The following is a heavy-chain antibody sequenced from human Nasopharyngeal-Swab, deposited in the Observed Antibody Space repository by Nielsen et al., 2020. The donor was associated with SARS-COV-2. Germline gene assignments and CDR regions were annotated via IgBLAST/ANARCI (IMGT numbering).Heavy chain of an antibody. D-gene: IGHD6-13*01. V-gene: IGHV3-48*04. Sequence: GESLKISCAASGFTFSSYSMNWVRQAPGKGLEWVSYISGSSSSIYYADSVKGRFTISRDNAKNSLYLQMNSLRAEDTAVYYCVGGGYSSSWYGGDYWGQGTLVTVSS. CDR2: ISGSSSSI. J-gene: IGHJ4*02. CDR1: GFTFSSYS. CDR3: VGGGYSSSWYGGDY.